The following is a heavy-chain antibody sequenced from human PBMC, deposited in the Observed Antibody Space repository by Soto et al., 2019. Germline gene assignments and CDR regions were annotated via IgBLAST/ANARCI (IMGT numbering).Heavy chain of an antibody. CDR1: GFRFSFAW. CDR2: IKKKADGGTA. V-gene: IGHV3-15*07. D-gene: IGHD3-22*01. J-gene: IGHJ5*02. CDR3: ITYGSSGSS. Sequence: GGSLRLSWAASGFRFSFAWKNWVRQAPGKGLEWVGRIKKKADGGTADYAAPVKGRFTISRDDSKNTLYLQMDSLKTEDTAVYYCITYGSSGSSWGRGT.